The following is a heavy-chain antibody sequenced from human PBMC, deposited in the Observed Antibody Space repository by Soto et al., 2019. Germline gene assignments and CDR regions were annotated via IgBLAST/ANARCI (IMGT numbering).Heavy chain of an antibody. J-gene: IGHJ6*02. V-gene: IGHV3-21*01. CDR1: GFTFRSYS. Sequence: PVGALRLSCAGSGFTFRSYSMNWVRQAPGKGLEWVSSISSSGTYIYYADSVKGRFTISRDSAKNSLYLQMDSLRAEDTAVYYCASGLEYSSSSRVYYYYYGMDVWGQGTTVSVSS. CDR3: ASGLEYSSSSRVYYYYYGMDV. CDR2: ISSSGTYI. D-gene: IGHD6-6*01.